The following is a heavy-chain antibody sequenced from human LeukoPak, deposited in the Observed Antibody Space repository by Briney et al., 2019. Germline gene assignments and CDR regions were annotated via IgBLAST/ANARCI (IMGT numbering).Heavy chain of an antibody. V-gene: IGHV3-21*01. Sequence: GGSLRLSCAASGFTFSSYSMNWVRQAPGKGPEWVSSISSSSSYIYYADSVKGRFTISRDNSKNTLYLQMGSLRAEDMAVYYCARWAGAAAFDYWGQGTLVTVSS. D-gene: IGHD6-13*01. J-gene: IGHJ4*02. CDR2: ISSSSSYI. CDR1: GFTFSSYS. CDR3: ARWAGAAAFDY.